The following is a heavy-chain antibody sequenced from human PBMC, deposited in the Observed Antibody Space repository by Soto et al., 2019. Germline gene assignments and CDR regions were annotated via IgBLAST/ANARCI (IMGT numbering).Heavy chain of an antibody. CDR2: IYWDDYK. Sequence: QITLKESGPTLVKPTQTLTLTCTFSGFSLDTSGVGVGWIRQPPGKALEWVAVIYWDDYKHFSPSLESRLTITKDTSKTLVVLTSTDMAPVDTATYYCAHKGSGLYPLDYWGQGTLVTVSS. J-gene: IGHJ4*02. CDR3: AHKGSGLYPLDY. CDR1: GFSLDTSGVG. D-gene: IGHD3-10*01. V-gene: IGHV2-5*02.